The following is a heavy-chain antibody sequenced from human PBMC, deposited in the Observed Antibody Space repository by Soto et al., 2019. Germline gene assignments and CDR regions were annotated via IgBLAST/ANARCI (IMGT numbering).Heavy chain of an antibody. CDR1: GGTFSSYA. V-gene: IGHV1-69*13. CDR3: ARHKVLRFLEWEDV. D-gene: IGHD3-3*01. CDR2: IIPIFGTA. Sequence: ASVKVSCKASGGTFSSYAISWVRQAPGQGLEWMGGIIPIFGTANYAQKFQGRVTITADESTSTAYMELSSLRSEDTAVYYCARHKVLRFLEWEDVWGQGTTVTVSS. J-gene: IGHJ6*02.